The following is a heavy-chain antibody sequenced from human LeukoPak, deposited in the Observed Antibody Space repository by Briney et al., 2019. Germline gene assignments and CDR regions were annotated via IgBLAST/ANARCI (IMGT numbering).Heavy chain of an antibody. CDR2: INHSGST. CDR3: ASTYYYGSGSSVTYYYGMDV. D-gene: IGHD3-10*01. Sequence: SETLSLTCAVYGGSFSGYYWSWIRQPPGKGLEWIGEINHSGSTNYNPSLKSRVTISVDTSKNQFSLKLSSVTAADTAVYYCASTYYYGSGSSVTYYYGMDVWGKGTTVTVSS. V-gene: IGHV4-34*01. J-gene: IGHJ6*04. CDR1: GGSFSGYY.